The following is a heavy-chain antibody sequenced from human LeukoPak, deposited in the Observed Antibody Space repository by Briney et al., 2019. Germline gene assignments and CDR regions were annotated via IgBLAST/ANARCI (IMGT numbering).Heavy chain of an antibody. Sequence: PGGSLRLSCAASEFTFNTYSMNWVRQAPGKGLEWVSTISSTSSYIYYADSVKGRFTISRDNAKNSLYLQMSSLRAADTAVYYCARDRDYYDSSGGMNAFDIWGQGTMVTVSS. J-gene: IGHJ3*02. D-gene: IGHD3-22*01. V-gene: IGHV3-21*01. CDR1: EFTFNTYS. CDR3: ARDRDYYDSSGGMNAFDI. CDR2: ISSTSSYI.